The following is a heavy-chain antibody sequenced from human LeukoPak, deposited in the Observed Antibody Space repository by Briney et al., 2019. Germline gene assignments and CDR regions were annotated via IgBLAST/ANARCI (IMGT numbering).Heavy chain of an antibody. Sequence: PSETLSLTCTVSGGSISSGGYYWSWIRQHPGKGLEWIGYIYYSGSTYYNPSLKSRVTISVDTSKNQFSLKLSSVTAADTAVYYCAREGRYCSSTSCFLCDYWGQGALVTVSS. J-gene: IGHJ4*02. CDR1: GGSISSGGYY. D-gene: IGHD2-2*01. V-gene: IGHV4-31*03. CDR2: IYYSGST. CDR3: AREGRYCSSTSCFLCDY.